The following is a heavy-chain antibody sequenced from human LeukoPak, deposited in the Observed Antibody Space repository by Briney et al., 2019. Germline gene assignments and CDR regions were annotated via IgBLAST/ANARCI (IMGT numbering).Heavy chain of an antibody. CDR2: MNPNSGNT. J-gene: IGHJ6*03. CDR3: ARGSSSGYPRYYYYYMDV. D-gene: IGHD3-22*01. V-gene: IGHV1-8*03. Sequence: ASVKVXCKASGYTFTSYDINWVRQATGQGLEWMGWMNPNSGNTGYAQKFQGRVTITRNTSISTAYMELSSLRSEDTAVYYCARGSSSGYPRYYYYYMDVWGKGTTVTVSS. CDR1: GYTFTSYD.